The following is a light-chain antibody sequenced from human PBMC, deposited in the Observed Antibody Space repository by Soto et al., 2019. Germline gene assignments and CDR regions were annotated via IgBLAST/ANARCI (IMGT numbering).Light chain of an antibody. CDR3: QQYKTYWT. V-gene: IGKV1-5*03. Sequence: DIQMTQSPSTLSASVGDRVTITCRASQSIDSWLAWYQQKPGKAPKILIYKASGLESGVPSRFSGSESGTEFTLTISSLQPDDSATYYCQQYKTYWTFGQGTNVGIK. J-gene: IGKJ1*01. CDR1: QSIDSW. CDR2: KAS.